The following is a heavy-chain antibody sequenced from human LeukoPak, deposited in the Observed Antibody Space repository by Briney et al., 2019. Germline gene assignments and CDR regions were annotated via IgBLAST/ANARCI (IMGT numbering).Heavy chain of an antibody. D-gene: IGHD2-21*01. CDR1: GFTFSSYA. CDR3: AILAGNPY. CDR2: ITGSADNT. V-gene: IGHV3-23*01. J-gene: IGHJ4*02. Sequence: GSLRLSCAASGFTFSSYAMSWVRQAPGKGLEWVSSITGSADNTYYADSVKGRFTISRDNSKSTLYLQMNSLRAEDTAVYYCAILAGNPYWGPGTLVTVSS.